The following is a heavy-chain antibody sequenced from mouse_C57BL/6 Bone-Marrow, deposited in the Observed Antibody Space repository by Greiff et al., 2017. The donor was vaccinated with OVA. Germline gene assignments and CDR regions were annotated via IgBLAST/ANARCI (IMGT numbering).Heavy chain of an antibody. Sequence: QVQLQQPGAELVRPGSSVKLSCKASGYTFTSYWMDWVKQRPGQGLEWIGNIYPSDSETHYNQKFKDKATLTVDKSSSTAYMQLSSLTTEDTSVYYGACGSYDGYPAYYAMDDWGQGTTVTVSS. CDR3: ACGSYDGYPAYYAMDD. CDR1: GYTFTSYW. J-gene: IGHJ4*01. D-gene: IGHD2-3*01. V-gene: IGHV1-61*01. CDR2: IYPSDSET.